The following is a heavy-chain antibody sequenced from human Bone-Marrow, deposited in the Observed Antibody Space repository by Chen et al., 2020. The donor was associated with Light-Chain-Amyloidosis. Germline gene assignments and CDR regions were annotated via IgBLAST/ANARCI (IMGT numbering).Heavy chain of an antibody. J-gene: IGHJ6*02. CDR1: GYTFTGYY. CDR3: ARDMSPGIAVSCPYGMDV. Sequence: QVQLVQSGAELRKPGASVKVSCKASGYTFTGYYIHWVRQAPGQGLEWVGWVNPNNGGINYAQKCQDRVSMTRHTTVSTVYMELSRLTSDDTAVYFCARDMSPGIAVSCPYGMDVWGQGTTVTVSS. V-gene: IGHV1-2*02. D-gene: IGHD6-19*01. CDR2: VNPNNGGI.